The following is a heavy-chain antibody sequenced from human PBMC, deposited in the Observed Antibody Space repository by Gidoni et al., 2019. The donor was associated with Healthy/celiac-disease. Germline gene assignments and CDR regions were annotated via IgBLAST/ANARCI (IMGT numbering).Heavy chain of an antibody. J-gene: IGHJ3*02. V-gene: IGHV1-2*06. CDR1: GYTFTGYY. CDR2: INPNSGGT. CDR3: AREGRITVTRQGAFDI. Sequence: QVQLVQSGAEVKKPGASVKVSCKASGYTFTGYYMHWARQAPGQGLEWMGRINPNSGGTNYAQKFQGRVTMTRDTSISTAYMELSRLRSDDTAVYYCAREGRITVTRQGAFDIWGQGTMVTVSS. D-gene: IGHD4-17*01.